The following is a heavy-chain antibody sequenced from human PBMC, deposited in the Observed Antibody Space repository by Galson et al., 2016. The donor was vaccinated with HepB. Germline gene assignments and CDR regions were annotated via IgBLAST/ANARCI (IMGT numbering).Heavy chain of an antibody. D-gene: IGHD2/OR15-2a*01. CDR2: DSMDGRRK. Sequence: SLRLSCAGSGFIFSNYGMHWVRQAPGKGLEWVAADSMDGRRKFYADSVKGRFTISRDNSNNMLFLQMSSLRPDDTAVYYCAKRHEYCPPVGCSADYWGQGTLVSVSS. CDR1: GFIFSNYG. V-gene: IGHV3-30*18. J-gene: IGHJ4*02. CDR3: AKRHEYCPPVGCSADY.